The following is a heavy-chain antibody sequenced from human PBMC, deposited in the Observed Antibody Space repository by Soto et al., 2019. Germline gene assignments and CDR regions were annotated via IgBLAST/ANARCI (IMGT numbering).Heavy chain of an antibody. Sequence: PSETLSLTCAVYGGSFSGYYWSWIRQPPGKGLEWIGEINHSGSTNYNPSLKSRVTISVDTSKNQFSLKLSSVTAADTAVYYCARGPVYYYGSGSYYYGMDVWGQGPTVTVS. J-gene: IGHJ6*02. D-gene: IGHD3-10*01. CDR3: ARGPVYYYGSGSYYYGMDV. CDR2: INHSGST. V-gene: IGHV4-34*01. CDR1: GGSFSGYY.